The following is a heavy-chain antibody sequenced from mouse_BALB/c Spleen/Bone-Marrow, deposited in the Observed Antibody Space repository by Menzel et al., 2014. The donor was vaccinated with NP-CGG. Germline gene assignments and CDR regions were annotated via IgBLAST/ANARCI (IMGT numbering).Heavy chain of an antibody. CDR2: IWAGGST. J-gene: IGHJ3*01. V-gene: IGHV2-9*02. D-gene: IGHD2-4*01. CDR3: ARVGLRRTWFAY. Sequence: VQRVESGPGLVSPSQSLSITCTVSGFSLTSYGIHWVRQPPGKGLEWLGVIWAGGSTNYNSALMSRLSISKDNSKSQVFIKMNSLQTDDTAMYYCARVGLRRTWFAYWGQGTLVTVSA. CDR1: GFSLTSYG.